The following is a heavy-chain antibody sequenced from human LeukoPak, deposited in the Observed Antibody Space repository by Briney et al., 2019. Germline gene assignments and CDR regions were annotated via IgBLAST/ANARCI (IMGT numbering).Heavy chain of an antibody. Sequence: ASVKVSCKASGYTFTSYYIHWVRQAPGQGLEWMGKINPSGDSTNYAQKFQGRVTMTTDTSTSTVYMELSSLRSEDTAVYYCARDYLVRGARAFDIWGQGTMVTVSS. CDR2: INPSGDST. CDR3: ARDYLVRGARAFDI. V-gene: IGHV1-46*01. J-gene: IGHJ3*02. D-gene: IGHD3-10*01. CDR1: GYTFTSYY.